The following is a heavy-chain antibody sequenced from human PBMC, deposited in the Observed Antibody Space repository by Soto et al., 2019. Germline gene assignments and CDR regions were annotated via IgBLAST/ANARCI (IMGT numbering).Heavy chain of an antibody. Sequence: QVQLMQSGAEVKKSGASVKVSCKASGYTFINYGIIWVRQAPGQGLEWMGWITDYNGSTKYARKFQDRVTMTTDTATSTADMELRSLRSDDTAVYFCARDDFGDLWRSPAVWGQGTMVTVSS. CDR3: ARDDFGDLWRSPAV. CDR2: ITDYNGST. J-gene: IGHJ3*01. CDR1: GYTFINYG. D-gene: IGHD4-17*01. V-gene: IGHV1-18*04.